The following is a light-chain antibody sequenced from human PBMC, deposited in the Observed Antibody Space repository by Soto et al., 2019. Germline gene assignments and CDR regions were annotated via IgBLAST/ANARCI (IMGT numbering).Light chain of an antibody. Sequence: EIVLTQSPGTLSLSPGERATLSCRASQSVRSDYLAWYQQKPGQAPRLLMFRTSSRATGIPDRFSGSGSGTDFTLTISRLEPEDFAVYYCQQYGSSGTFGQGTKVDIK. CDR3: QQYGSSGT. CDR1: QSVRSDY. J-gene: IGKJ1*01. CDR2: RTS. V-gene: IGKV3-20*01.